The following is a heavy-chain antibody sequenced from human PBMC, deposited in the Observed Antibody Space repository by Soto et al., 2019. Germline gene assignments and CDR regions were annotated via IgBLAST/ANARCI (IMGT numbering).Heavy chain of an antibody. CDR2: MTAGGGST. CDR3: AKDCYGSGTDYFYGMDV. V-gene: IGHV3-23*01. CDR1: GFSFSNYA. D-gene: IGHD3-10*01. Sequence: GGSLRLSCAASGFSFSNYAMSWVRQAPGKGPEWVSSMTAGGGSTYHADSVKGRFTISRDNSKNTLYLQMNSLRAEDTAVYYCAKDCYGSGTDYFYGMDVRGQGTTVTVSS. J-gene: IGHJ6*02.